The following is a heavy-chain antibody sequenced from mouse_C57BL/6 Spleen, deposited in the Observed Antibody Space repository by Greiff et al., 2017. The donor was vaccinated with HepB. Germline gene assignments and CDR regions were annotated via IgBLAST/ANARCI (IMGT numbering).Heavy chain of an antibody. V-gene: IGHV3-6*01. CDR1: GYSITSGYY. CDR3: AREGGYDYDGYYAMDY. D-gene: IGHD2-4*01. Sequence: DVQLQESGPGLVKPSQSLSLTCSVTGYSITSGYYWNWIRQFPGNKLEWMGYISYDGSNNYNPSLKNRISITRDTSKIQFFLKLNSVTTEDTATYYWAREGGYDYDGYYAMDYWGQGTSVTVSS. CDR2: ISYDGSN. J-gene: IGHJ4*01.